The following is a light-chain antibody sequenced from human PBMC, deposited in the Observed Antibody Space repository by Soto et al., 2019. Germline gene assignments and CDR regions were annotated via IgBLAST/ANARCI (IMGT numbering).Light chain of an antibody. V-gene: IGKV1-9*01. CDR3: QHLNS. Sequence: DIQLTQSPSFLSASVGGRLTITCRASQDINSYLAWYQQKPGKAPKLLIYAASTLQSGVPSRFSGSGSGTKFTLTISSLQPEDFATYYCQHLNSFGPGTKVDIK. J-gene: IGKJ3*01. CDR1: QDINSY. CDR2: AAS.